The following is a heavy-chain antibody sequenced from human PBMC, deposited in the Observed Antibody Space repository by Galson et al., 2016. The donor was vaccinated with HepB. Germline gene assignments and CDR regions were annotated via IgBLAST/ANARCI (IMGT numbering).Heavy chain of an antibody. CDR3: ARDGEYYYGSGSYAET. CDR2: RYSGGSR. Sequence: SLRLSCAAAGFIVSSDDMSWVRQAPGKGLEWVSVRYSGGSRYYADSVKGRFTISRDNSRNTLHLQMNSLRAEDTAVYYCARDGEYYYGSGSYAETWGQGTLVTVSS. D-gene: IGHD3-10*01. V-gene: IGHV3-53*01. CDR1: GFIVSSDD. J-gene: IGHJ5*02.